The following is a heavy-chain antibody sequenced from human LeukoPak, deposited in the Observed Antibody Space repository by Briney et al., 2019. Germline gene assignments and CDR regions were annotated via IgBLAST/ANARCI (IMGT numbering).Heavy chain of an antibody. Sequence: PSETLSLTCTVSGGSISSGDYYWSWIRQPPGKGLEWIGYIYYSGSTYYKPSLKSRVTISVDTSKNQFSLKLSSVTAADTAVYYCARPYCGGDCYPTNWFDPWGQGTLVTVSS. CDR2: IYYSGST. V-gene: IGHV4-30-4*01. CDR1: GGSISSGDYY. J-gene: IGHJ5*02. D-gene: IGHD2-21*01. CDR3: ARPYCGGDCYPTNWFDP.